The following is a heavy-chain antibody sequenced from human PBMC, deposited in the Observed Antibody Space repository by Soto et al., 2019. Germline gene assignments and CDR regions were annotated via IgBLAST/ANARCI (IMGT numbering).Heavy chain of an antibody. CDR3: ARDLQFYSDSSGYRDVFDI. J-gene: IGHJ3*02. CDR2: ISANNGNT. Sequence: ASVKVSCKASGYIFTTYGISWVRQAPGQGLEWMGWISANNGNTYYAQKLQGRVTMNTDTPTRTIYMELRSLRSDDTAVYYCARDLQFYSDSSGYRDVFDIWGQGTKVTVSS. V-gene: IGHV1-18*01. CDR1: GYIFTTYG. D-gene: IGHD3-22*01.